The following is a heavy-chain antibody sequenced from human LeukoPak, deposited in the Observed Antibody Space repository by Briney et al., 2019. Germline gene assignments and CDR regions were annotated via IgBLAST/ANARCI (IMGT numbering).Heavy chain of an antibody. CDR3: TRGSTTWYFDY. V-gene: IGHV3-48*03. J-gene: IGHJ4*02. D-gene: IGHD1-14*01. CDR1: GFTFNSYE. Sequence: GGSLTLSCAASGFTFNSYEMNWVRQAPGKGLEWVSFITSSGNTIYYADSVKGRFIISRDNAKNSLDLQMNSLRAEDTAVYYCTRGSTTWYFDYWGQGTLVTVSS. CDR2: ITSSGNTI.